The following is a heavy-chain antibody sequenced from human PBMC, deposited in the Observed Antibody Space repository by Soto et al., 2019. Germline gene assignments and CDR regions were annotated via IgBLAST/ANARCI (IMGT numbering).Heavy chain of an antibody. V-gene: IGHV3-30*03. Sequence: QVQLVESGGGVVQPGSSLRLSCAASGFTFSRHGIHWVRQSPGKGLEWVRFISYDGGKTDYVDSVRGRFTISRDNSNNILYLQMRSLRVEDTAVYFCAREVRANLDDFGDYEWFDPWGQGTLVTVSS. CDR1: GFTFSRHG. D-gene: IGHD4-17*01. CDR2: ISYDGGKT. CDR3: AREVRANLDDFGDYEWFDP. J-gene: IGHJ5*02.